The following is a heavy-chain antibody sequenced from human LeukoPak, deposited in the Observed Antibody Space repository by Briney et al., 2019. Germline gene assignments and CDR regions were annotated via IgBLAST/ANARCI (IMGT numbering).Heavy chain of an antibody. D-gene: IGHD1-26*01. V-gene: IGHV3-23*01. CDR1: GFTFSSYA. CDR3: VKDCWGGGSRMDV. CDR2: ISGNGGDT. J-gene: IGHJ6*04. Sequence: PGGSLRLSCAASGFTFSSYAMSWVRQAPGKGLEWVSTISGNGGDTYYADPVKGRFTIARDNSKNTLYLQMNGLSADAPALYYCVKDCWGGGSRMDVWPKGTRVSVPS.